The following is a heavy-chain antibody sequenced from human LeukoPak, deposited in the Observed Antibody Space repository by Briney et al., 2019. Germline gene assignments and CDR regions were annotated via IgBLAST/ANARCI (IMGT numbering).Heavy chain of an antibody. Sequence: SGGSLRLSCAASGFTFSNYGMHWVRQAPGKGLEWVAVISDDGSTNYYADSVKGRFTISRDNSKNTLYLDTNSLRAEDTAVYYCAKEGAAGGKMQYCFDYWGQGTLLTVSS. J-gene: IGHJ4*02. V-gene: IGHV3-30*18. D-gene: IGHD6-13*01. CDR1: GFTFSNYG. CDR3: AKEGAAGGKMQYCFDY. CDR2: ISDDGSTN.